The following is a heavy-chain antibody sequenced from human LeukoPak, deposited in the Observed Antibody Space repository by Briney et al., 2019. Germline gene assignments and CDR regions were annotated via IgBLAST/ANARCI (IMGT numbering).Heavy chain of an antibody. J-gene: IGHJ4*02. D-gene: IGHD3-16*01. CDR2: ISYDGSNK. V-gene: IGHV3-30*03. CDR1: GFTFSSYG. Sequence: GGSLRLSCAASGFTFSSYGMHWVRQAPGKGLEWVAVISYDGSNKYYADSVKGRFTISRDNSKNTLYLQMNSLRAEDTAVYYCARGDGLGELLSTFDYWGQGTLVTVSS. CDR3: ARGDGLGELLSTFDY.